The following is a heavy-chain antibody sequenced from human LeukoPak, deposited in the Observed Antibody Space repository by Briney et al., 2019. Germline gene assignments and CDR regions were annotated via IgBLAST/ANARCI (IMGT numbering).Heavy chain of an antibody. D-gene: IGHD6-19*01. J-gene: IGHJ4*02. CDR2: IYYSGST. CDR3: ARVQWLVLYFDY. V-gene: IGHV4-39*07. Sequence: SETLSLTCTVSGGSISSSSYYWGWIRQPPGKGLEWIGSIYYSGSTYYNPSLKSRVTISVDTSKNQFSLKLSSVTAADTAVYYCARVQWLVLYFDYWGQGTLVTVSS. CDR1: GGSISSSSYY.